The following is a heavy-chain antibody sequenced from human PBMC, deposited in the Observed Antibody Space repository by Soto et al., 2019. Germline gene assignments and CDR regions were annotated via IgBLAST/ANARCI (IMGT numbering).Heavy chain of an antibody. CDR3: ARRRYLDY. Sequence: GGSLRLSCAASGFTVSSNYMSWVRQAPGKGLEWISIIYSAGNTYYADSVKGRFTISRDNSKNTLYLQMNILGAEDTAVYYCARRRYLDYWGQGTLVTVSS. J-gene: IGHJ4*02. V-gene: IGHV3-66*01. CDR1: GFTVSSNY. D-gene: IGHD3-9*01. CDR2: IYSAGNT.